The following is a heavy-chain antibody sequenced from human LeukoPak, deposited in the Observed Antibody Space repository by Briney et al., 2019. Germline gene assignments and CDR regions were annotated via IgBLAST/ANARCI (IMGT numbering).Heavy chain of an antibody. Sequence: ASVKVSCKASGYTFTGYYMHWVRQAPGQGLEWMAWIDPNSGGTYYAQNFHDRITMTRDTSISTAYMELSRLRSDDTAIYYCARANALYCSSTSCLFDYWGQGTLVTVSS. V-gene: IGHV1-2*02. CDR1: GYTFTGYY. J-gene: IGHJ4*02. CDR2: IDPNSGGT. D-gene: IGHD2-2*01. CDR3: ARANALYCSSTSCLFDY.